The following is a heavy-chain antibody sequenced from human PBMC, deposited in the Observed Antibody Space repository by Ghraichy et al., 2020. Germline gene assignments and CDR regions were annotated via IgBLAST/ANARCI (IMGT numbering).Heavy chain of an antibody. CDR2: IGPGGGDT. J-gene: IGHJ4*02. V-gene: IGHV3-13*04. D-gene: IGHD3-10*01. CDR1: GFTFSDVD. CDR3: ARGGGFDH. Sequence: ESLNISCAASGFTFSDVDMHWVRQIIGGGLEWVSGIGPGGGDTYYPDSVKGRFTISRENAKKSLYLQMNDVGAGDTAVYYCARGGGFDHWGQGTLVTVAS.